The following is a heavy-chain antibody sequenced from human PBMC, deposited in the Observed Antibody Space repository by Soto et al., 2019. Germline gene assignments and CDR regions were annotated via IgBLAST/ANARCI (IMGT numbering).Heavy chain of an antibody. CDR3: AGDPPHKPFSSVDY. J-gene: IGHJ4*02. Sequence: PGGSLRLSCAASGFTFSSYAMSWVRQAPGKGLECVSVATGNGRDTAYADSVKGRFTISRDNAKNTLYLQMNNLRAEDTAVYFCAGDPPHKPFSSVDYWGQGTLVTVSS. CDR2: ATGNGRDT. V-gene: IGHV3-23*01. CDR1: GFTFSSYA.